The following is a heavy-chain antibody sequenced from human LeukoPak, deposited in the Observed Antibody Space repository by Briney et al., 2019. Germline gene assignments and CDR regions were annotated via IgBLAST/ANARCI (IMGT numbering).Heavy chain of an antibody. CDR3: AKGHEWETIGWFRHYFDY. D-gene: IGHD1-26*01. V-gene: IGHV3-23*01. J-gene: IGHJ4*02. CDR1: GFTFSTYA. Sequence: GGSLRLSCAASGFTFSTYAMSWVRQAPGKGLEWVSAISGSGGSTYYADSVKGRFTISRDNSKNTLYLQMNSLRAEDTAVYYCAKGHEWETIGWFRHYFDYWGQGTLVTVSS. CDR2: ISGSGGST.